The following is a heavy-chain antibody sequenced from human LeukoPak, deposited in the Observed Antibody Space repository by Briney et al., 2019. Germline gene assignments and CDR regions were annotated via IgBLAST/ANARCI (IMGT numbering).Heavy chain of an antibody. J-gene: IGHJ4*02. CDR3: ARSSGYYSNSDY. CDR1: GGTFSSYA. D-gene: IGHD3-22*01. V-gene: IGHV1-69*13. Sequence: SVKVSCTASGGTFSSYAISWVRQAPGQGLEWMGGIIPIFGTANYAQKFQGRVTITADESTSTAYMELSSLRSEDTAVYYCARSSGYYSNSDYWGQGTLVTVSS. CDR2: IIPIFGTA.